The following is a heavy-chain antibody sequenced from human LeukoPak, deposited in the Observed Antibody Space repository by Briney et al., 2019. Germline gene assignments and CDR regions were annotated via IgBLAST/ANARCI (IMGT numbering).Heavy chain of an antibody. CDR3: ATCGDYCTNGVCSHYFDS. CDR2: IYPGDSDT. D-gene: IGHD2-8*01. CDR1: GYSFTSYW. Sequence: GESLKISCKGSGYSFTSYWIGWVRQMPGKGLGWMGIIYPGDSDTRYSPSFQGQVTISADKSISTAYLQWSSLKASDTAMYYCATCGDYCTNGVCSHYFDSWGQGTLVTVSS. J-gene: IGHJ4*02. V-gene: IGHV5-51*01.